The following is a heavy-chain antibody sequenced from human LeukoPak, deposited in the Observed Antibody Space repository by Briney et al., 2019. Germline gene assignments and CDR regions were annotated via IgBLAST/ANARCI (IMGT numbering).Heavy chain of an antibody. CDR2: INHSGST. Sequence: SETLSLTCAVYGGSFSGYYWSWIRQPPGKGLEWIGEINHSGSTNYDPSLKSRVTISVDTSKNQFSLKLSSVTAADTAVYYCARGPDPGKVGAAIYYYYGMDVWGQGTTVTVSS. CDR3: ARGPDPGKVGAAIYYYYGMDV. J-gene: IGHJ6*02. CDR1: GGSFSGYY. V-gene: IGHV4-34*01. D-gene: IGHD1-26*01.